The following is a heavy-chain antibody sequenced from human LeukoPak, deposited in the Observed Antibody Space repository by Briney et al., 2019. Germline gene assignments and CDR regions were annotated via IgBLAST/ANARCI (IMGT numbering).Heavy chain of an antibody. CDR3: ARELEEAFDI. J-gene: IGHJ3*02. D-gene: IGHD3-3*01. V-gene: IGHV3-21*01. CDR1: GFTFSTYS. CDR2: IGGSSSSI. Sequence: GGSLRLSCAASGFTFSTYSMNWVRQAPGKGLEWVSSIGGSSSSIYYADSVKGRYTISRDNAKNSLYLHMDSLRAEDSAVYYCARELEEAFDIWGQGTMVTVSS.